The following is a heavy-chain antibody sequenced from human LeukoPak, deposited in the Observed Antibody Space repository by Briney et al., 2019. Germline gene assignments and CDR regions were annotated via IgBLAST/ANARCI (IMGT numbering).Heavy chain of an antibody. J-gene: IGHJ4*02. CDR2: ISSSSSTT. CDR3: AKDSAAAGPYYFDY. V-gene: IGHV3-48*01. Sequence: GGSLRLSCAASGFTFSSYSMNWVRQAPGKGLEWVSYISSSSSTTYYADSVKGRFTISRDNSKNTLYLQMNSLRAEDTAVYYCAKDSAAAGPYYFDYWGQGTLVTVSS. CDR1: GFTFSSYS. D-gene: IGHD6-13*01.